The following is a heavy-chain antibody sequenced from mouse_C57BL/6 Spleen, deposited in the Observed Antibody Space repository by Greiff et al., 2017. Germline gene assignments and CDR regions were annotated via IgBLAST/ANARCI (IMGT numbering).Heavy chain of an antibody. V-gene: IGHV1-82*01. CDR1: GYAFSSSW. J-gene: IGHJ1*03. CDR3: ARDYYGSSHWYFDV. D-gene: IGHD1-1*01. Sequence: QVHVKQSGPELVKPGASVKISCKASGYAFSSSWMNWVKQRPGKGLEWIGRIYPGDGDTNSNGKFKGKATLTADKSSSTAYMQLSSLTSEDSAVYFCARDYYGSSHWYFDVWGTGTTVTVSS. CDR2: IYPGDGDT.